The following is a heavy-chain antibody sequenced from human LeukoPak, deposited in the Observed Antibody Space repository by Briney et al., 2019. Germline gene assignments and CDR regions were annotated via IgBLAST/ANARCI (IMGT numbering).Heavy chain of an antibody. CDR3: ARLTVTMDLDAFDI. Sequence: SETLSLTCTVSGYSISSGYYWGWVRQPPGKGLEWIGSIYHSGSTYYNPSLKSRVTISVDTSKNQFSLKLSSVTAADTAVYYCARLTVTMDLDAFDIWAKGQWSPSLQ. J-gene: IGHJ3*02. CDR2: IYHSGST. CDR1: GYSISSGYY. D-gene: IGHD4-17*01. V-gene: IGHV4-38-2*02.